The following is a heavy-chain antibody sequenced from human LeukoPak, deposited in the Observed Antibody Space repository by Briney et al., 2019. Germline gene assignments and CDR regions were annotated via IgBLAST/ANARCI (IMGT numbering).Heavy chain of an antibody. CDR1: GGSISSGDYY. V-gene: IGHV4-30-4*01. CDR3: ARAGYDILTGYPHDAFDI. D-gene: IGHD3-9*01. CDR2: IYYSGST. Sequence: SQTLSLTCTVSGGSISSGDYYWSWIRQPPGKGLEWIGYIYYSGSTHYNPSLKSRVTISVDTSKNQFSLKLSSVTAADTAVYYCARAGYDILTGYPHDAFDIWGQGTMVTVSS. J-gene: IGHJ3*02.